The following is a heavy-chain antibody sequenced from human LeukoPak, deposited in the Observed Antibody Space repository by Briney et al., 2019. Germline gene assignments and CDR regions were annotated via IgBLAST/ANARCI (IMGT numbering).Heavy chain of an antibody. CDR2: ISGSGGGT. J-gene: IGHJ4*02. CDR1: GVNFSDYA. D-gene: IGHD3-3*01. CDR3: VKGGQRYDFWRFDY. Sequence: PGGSLTLSCAVSGVNFSDYAMNWVRLAPGTGLQWVSSISGSGGGTYYADSVKGRFSISRENSKNTLSLQMNSLRAEDTALYYCVKGGQRYDFWRFDYWGQGTVVTVSS. V-gene: IGHV3-23*01.